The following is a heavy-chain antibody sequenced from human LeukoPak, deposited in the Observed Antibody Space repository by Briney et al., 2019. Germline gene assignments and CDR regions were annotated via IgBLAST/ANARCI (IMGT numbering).Heavy chain of an antibody. CDR2: MNPNSGNT. V-gene: IGHV1-8*03. J-gene: IGHJ3*02. D-gene: IGHD2-2*01. CDR1: GYTFTSYD. Sequence: ASVKVSCKASGYTFTSYDINWVRQATGQGLEWMGWMNPNSGNTGYAQKFQGRVTITRNTSISTAYMELSSLRSEDTAVYYCAARRIVVVPAANGDDAFDIWGQGTMVTVSS. CDR3: AARRIVVVPAANGDDAFDI.